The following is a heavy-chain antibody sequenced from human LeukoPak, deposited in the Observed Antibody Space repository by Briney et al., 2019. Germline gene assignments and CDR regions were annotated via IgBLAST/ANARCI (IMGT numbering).Heavy chain of an antibody. V-gene: IGHV6-1*01. J-gene: IGHJ5*02. CDR2: TYYRSKWYN. CDR1: GDSVSSNSAA. D-gene: IGHD2-15*01. Sequence: SQTLSLTCAISGDSVSSNSAAWNWIRQSPSRGLEWLGRTYYRSKWYNDYAVSVKSRITINPDTSKNQFSLQLNSVTPEDTAVYYCARGGSYCSGGSCYLSRPNWFDPWGQGTLVTVSS. CDR3: ARGGSYCSGGSCYLSRPNWFDP.